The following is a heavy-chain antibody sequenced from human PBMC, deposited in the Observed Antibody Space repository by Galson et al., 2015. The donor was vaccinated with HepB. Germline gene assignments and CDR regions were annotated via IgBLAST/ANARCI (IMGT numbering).Heavy chain of an antibody. CDR2: INPSGGST. Sequence: SVKVSCKASGYTFTSYYMHWVRQAPGQGLEWMGIINPSGGSTSYAQKLQGRVTMTRDTSTSTVYMELSSLRSEDTAVYYCARGDESSYGSPDLDYWGQGTLVTVSS. CDR3: ARGDESSYGSPDLDY. V-gene: IGHV1-46*04. J-gene: IGHJ4*02. D-gene: IGHD5-18*01. CDR1: GYTFTSYY.